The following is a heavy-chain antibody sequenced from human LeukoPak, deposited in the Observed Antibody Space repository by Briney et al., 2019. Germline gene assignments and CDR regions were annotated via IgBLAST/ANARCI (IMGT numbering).Heavy chain of an antibody. V-gene: IGHV3-30-3*01. Sequence: GRSLRLSCAASGFTFSSYAMHWVRQAPGKGLEWVAVISYDGSNKYYADSVKGRFTISRDNSKNTLYLQMNSLRAEDTAVYFCARLSTMTTDYWGQGTLVTVSS. CDR2: ISYDGSNK. D-gene: IGHD4-17*01. CDR3: ARLSTMTTDY. CDR1: GFTFSSYA. J-gene: IGHJ4*02.